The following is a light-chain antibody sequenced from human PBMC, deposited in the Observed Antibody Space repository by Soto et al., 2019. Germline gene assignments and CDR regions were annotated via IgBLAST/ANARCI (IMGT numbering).Light chain of an antibody. V-gene: IGLV1-44*01. CDR3: ATWDDSRNKV. CDR2: NND. CDR1: SSNIGSNT. J-gene: IGLJ1*01. Sequence: SCSGSSSNIGSNTVNWYQQLPGTAPKLLIYNNDQRPSGVPDRFSGSKSGTSASLAISGLQSEDEADYYCATWDDSRNKVFGTGTKVT.